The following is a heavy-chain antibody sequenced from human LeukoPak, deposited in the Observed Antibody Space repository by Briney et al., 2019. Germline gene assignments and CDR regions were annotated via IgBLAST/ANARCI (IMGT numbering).Heavy chain of an antibody. CDR1: AFTFSSYA. Sequence: KPGGSLRLSCAASAFTFSSYAMSWVRQAPGKGLEWVAFIRYDGSNKYYADSVKGRFTISRDNSKNTLYLQMNSLRAEDTAVYYCAKGLYSSSWYFDLSGRGTLVTVSS. J-gene: IGHJ2*01. CDR2: IRYDGSNK. D-gene: IGHD6-13*01. CDR3: AKGLYSSSWYFDL. V-gene: IGHV3-30*02.